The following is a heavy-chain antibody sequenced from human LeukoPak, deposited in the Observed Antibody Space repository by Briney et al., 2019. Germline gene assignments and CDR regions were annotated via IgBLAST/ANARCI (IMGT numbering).Heavy chain of an antibody. V-gene: IGHV4-61*05. D-gene: IGHD3-22*01. Sequence: SETLSLTCTVSGGSISSSSYYWGWIRQPPGKGLEWIGYIYYSGSTNYNPSLKSRVTISVDTSKNQFSLKLSSVTAADTAVYYCAACYYYDSSGYPNFDYWGQGTLVTVSS. CDR2: IYYSGST. CDR1: GGSISSSSYY. J-gene: IGHJ4*02. CDR3: AACYYYDSSGYPNFDY.